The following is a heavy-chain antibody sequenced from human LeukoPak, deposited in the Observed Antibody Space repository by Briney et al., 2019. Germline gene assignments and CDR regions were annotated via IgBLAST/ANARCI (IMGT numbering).Heavy chain of an antibody. CDR3: ARQATSASYSYDY. J-gene: IGHJ4*02. CDR1: GDSFSGYY. Sequence: SETLSLTCTVSGDSFSGYYWSWIRQPPGEGLEWIGFIYTSGSPNYNPSLKSRVTISLDTSKNKFFLKLSSVTAADTAVYYCARQATSASYSYDYWGQGILVTVSS. D-gene: IGHD1-26*01. CDR2: IYTSGSP. V-gene: IGHV4-4*09.